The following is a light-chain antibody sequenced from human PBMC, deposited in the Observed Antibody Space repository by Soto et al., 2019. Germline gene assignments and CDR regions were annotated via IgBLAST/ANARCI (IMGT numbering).Light chain of an antibody. J-gene: IGLJ2*01. CDR1: SSDVGSYRF. V-gene: IGLV2-8*01. Sequence: QSALTQPPSASGSPGQSVTISCTGTSSDVGSYRFVSWYQQHPGKAPKLLIYEVSKRPSGVPDRFSASTSGNTASLTVSGLQADDEADYYCSSYAVSPVIFGGGTKLTVL. CDR2: EVS. CDR3: SSYAVSPVI.